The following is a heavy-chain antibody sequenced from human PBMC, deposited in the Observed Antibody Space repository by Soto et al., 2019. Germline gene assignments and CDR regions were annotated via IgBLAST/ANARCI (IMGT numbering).Heavy chain of an antibody. CDR3: ARELSGYRYGPGEVY. D-gene: IGHD5-18*01. V-gene: IGHV4-30-4*01. CDR1: GGSLSDSKYY. J-gene: IGHJ4*02. Sequence: SETLSLTCAVSGGSLSDSKYYWSWIRQPPGKGPEWIGYIYNSGSTSYDPSLKSRVTISADTSKNQFSLRLSSVTAADTAVYYCARELSGYRYGPGEVYWGQGTMVTVSS. CDR2: IYNSGST.